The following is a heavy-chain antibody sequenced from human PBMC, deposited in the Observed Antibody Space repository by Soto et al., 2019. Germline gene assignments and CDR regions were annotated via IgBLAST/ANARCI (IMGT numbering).Heavy chain of an antibody. Sequence: GGSLRLSCAASGFTFSSYGMHWVRQAPGKGLEWVAVIWYDGSNKYYADSVKGRFTISRDNSKNTLYLQMNSLRAEDTAVYYCARALELHKNDRGWFDPWGQGTLVTVSS. D-gene: IGHD1-1*01. CDR1: GFTFSSYG. J-gene: IGHJ5*02. CDR3: ARALELHKNDRGWFDP. CDR2: IWYDGSNK. V-gene: IGHV3-33*01.